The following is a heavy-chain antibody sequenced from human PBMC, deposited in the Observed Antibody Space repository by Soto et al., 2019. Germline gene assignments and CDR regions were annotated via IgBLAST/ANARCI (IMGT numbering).Heavy chain of an antibody. J-gene: IGHJ6*02. D-gene: IGHD5-18*01. CDR2: INHSGST. CDR3: AERGMDKAMVTIGPMDV. V-gene: IGHV4-34*01. Sequence: SETLSLTCAVYGGSFSGYYWSWIRQPPGKGLEWIGEINHSGSTNYNPSLKSRVTISVDTSKNQFSLKLSSVTAADTAVYYCAERGMDKAMVTIGPMDVWGQGTTVTVSS. CDR1: GGSFSGYY.